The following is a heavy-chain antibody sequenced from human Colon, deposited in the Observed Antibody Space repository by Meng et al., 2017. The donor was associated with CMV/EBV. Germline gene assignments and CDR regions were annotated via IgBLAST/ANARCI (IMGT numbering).Heavy chain of an antibody. V-gene: IGHV1-2*06. J-gene: IGHJ4*01. Sequence: QLQLVQSGVEVKKPGPSGTLSCKASGYTFTGYWMHWVRQAPGQGLGWMGRIKPNTSDTNYAQNFHGRVTVSWDTSISTVYMEVNSLTSDGTAVNYCTREGFDYWGQGGLVTVSS. CDR2: IKPNTSDT. CDR3: TREGFDY. CDR1: GYTFTGYW.